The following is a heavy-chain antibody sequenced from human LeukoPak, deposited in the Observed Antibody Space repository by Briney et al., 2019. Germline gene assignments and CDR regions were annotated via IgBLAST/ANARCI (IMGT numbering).Heavy chain of an antibody. J-gene: IGHJ4*02. CDR1: GGSVSSGSYY. CDR2: IYYSGST. D-gene: IGHD6-13*01. V-gene: IGHV4-61*01. Sequence: SETLSLTCTVSGGSVSSGSYYWSWIRQPPGKGLEWIGYIYYSGSTYYNPSLKSRVTISVDTSKNQFSLKLSSVTAADTAVYYCARVVAAAGNHIDYWGQGTLVTVSS. CDR3: ARVVAAAGNHIDY.